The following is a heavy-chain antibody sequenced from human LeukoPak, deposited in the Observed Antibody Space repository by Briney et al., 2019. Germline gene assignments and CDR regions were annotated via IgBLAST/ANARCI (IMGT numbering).Heavy chain of an antibody. V-gene: IGHV4-31*03. J-gene: IGHJ3*02. Sequence: SETLSLTCTVSGGSISSDGYYWSWIRQHPGKGLEWIGYIYYSGTTYYNPSLESRVTMSVDTSKNQFSLKLSSVTAAATAVYYCARYRDSGGRLAFDIWGQGTVVTVSS. CDR3: ARYRDSGGRLAFDI. CDR1: GGSISSDGYY. CDR2: IYYSGTT. D-gene: IGHD2-15*01.